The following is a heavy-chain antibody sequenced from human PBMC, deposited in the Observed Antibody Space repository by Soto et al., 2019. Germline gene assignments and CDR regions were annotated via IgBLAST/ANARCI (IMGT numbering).Heavy chain of an antibody. V-gene: IGHV3-23*01. CDR1: GFTFSNYA. CDR2: ISGSGGST. Sequence: GGSLRLSCAASGFTFSNYAMSWVRQPPGKGLKWVSAISGSGGSTYYADSVKGRFTISRDNSKNMLYLQMNSVRAEDTAVYYCAKDYYDSSGYSYFDYWGQGTQVTVSS. CDR3: AKDYYDSSGYSYFDY. J-gene: IGHJ4*02. D-gene: IGHD3-22*01.